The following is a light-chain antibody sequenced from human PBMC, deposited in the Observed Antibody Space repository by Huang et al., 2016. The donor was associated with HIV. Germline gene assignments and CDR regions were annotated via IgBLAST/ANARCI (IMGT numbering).Light chain of an antibody. V-gene: IGKV1-17*03. J-gene: IGKJ4*01. CDR1: QGISNR. CDR3: LQHNGHPLT. CDR2: DAS. Sequence: DIQMTQSPSVMSASVGDRVTISCRAIQGISNRLVWFQQKPGRVPKRLIHDASSLESGVPTRFIGSGSGTEFTLTINSLQPEDFATYYCLQHNGHPLTFGGGTRVEIK.